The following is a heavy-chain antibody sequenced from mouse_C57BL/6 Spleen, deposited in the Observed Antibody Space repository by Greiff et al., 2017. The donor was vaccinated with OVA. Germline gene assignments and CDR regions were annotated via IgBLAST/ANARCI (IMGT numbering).Heavy chain of an antibody. CDR2: IHPSDSDT. D-gene: IGHD1-1*01. CDR1: GYTFTSYW. V-gene: IGHV1-74*01. Sequence: QVQLQQPGAELVKPGASVKVSCKASGYTFTSYWMHWVKQRPGQGLEWIGRIHPSDSDTNYNQKFKGKATLTVDKSSSTAYMQLSSLTSEDSAVYYCVSYYYGTPPAAWCADWGQGTLVTVSA. CDR3: VSYYYGTPPAAWCAD. J-gene: IGHJ3*01.